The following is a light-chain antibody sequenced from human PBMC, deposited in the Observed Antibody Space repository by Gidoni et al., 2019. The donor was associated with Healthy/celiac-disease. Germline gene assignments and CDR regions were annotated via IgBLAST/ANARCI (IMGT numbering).Light chain of an antibody. CDR2: DAS. CDR1: QDISNY. V-gene: IGKV1-33*01. J-gene: IGKJ4*01. CDR3: QQYDNLLLT. Sequence: DIQMTQSPSSLSASVGDRVTITCQASQDISNYLNWYQQKPGKAPKLLIYDASNLETGVPSRFIGSGSGTDFTFTISILQPEDMATYYCQQYDNLLLTFGGGTKVEIK.